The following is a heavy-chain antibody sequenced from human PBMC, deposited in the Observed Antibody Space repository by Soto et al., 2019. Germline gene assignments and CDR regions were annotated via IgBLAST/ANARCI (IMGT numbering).Heavy chain of an antibody. CDR2: IYYSGST. J-gene: IGHJ6*03. CDR1: GCSISSYY. CDR3: ARLSWTTVTDSGARGNYYYYMDV. Sequence: SETLSLTCTVSGCSISSYYWSWIRQPPGKGLEWIGYIYYSGSTNYNPSLKSRVTISVDTPKNQFSLKLSSVTAADTAVYYCARLSWTTVTDSGARGNYYYYMDVWGKGATVTVSS. V-gene: IGHV4-59*08. D-gene: IGHD4-17*01.